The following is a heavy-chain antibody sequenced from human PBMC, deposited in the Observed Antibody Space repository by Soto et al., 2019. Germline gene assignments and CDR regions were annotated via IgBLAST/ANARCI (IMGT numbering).Heavy chain of an antibody. Sequence: DVHLVESGGGLVQPGRSLRLSCGASGFNFNNYAMHWVRQAPGKGLEWVSGVSWNSGNIDYVDSVKGRFTISRDNAKNSLHLHMSSLGAEDTALYYCAKSPGYASGLRYFDLWGRGTLVTVSP. J-gene: IGHJ2*01. CDR1: GFNFNNYA. V-gene: IGHV3-9*01. CDR3: AKSPGYASGLRYFDL. CDR2: VSWNSGNI. D-gene: IGHD6-19*01.